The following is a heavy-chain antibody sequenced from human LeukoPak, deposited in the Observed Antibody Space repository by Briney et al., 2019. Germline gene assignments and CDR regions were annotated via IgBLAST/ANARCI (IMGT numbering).Heavy chain of an antibody. J-gene: IGHJ4*02. CDR1: GGSISSGGYY. D-gene: IGHD1-26*01. CDR3: ARVVSVGATSYYFDY. Sequence: SETLSLTCTVSGGSISSGGYYWSWIRQPPGKGLEWIGCIYHSGSTYYNPSLKSRVTISVDRSKNQFSLKLSSVTAADTAVYYCARVVSVGATSYYFDYWGQGTLVTVSS. CDR2: IYHSGST. V-gene: IGHV4-30-2*01.